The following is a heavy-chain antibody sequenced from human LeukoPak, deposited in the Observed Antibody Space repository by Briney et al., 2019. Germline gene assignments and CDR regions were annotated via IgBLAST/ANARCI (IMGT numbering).Heavy chain of an antibody. V-gene: IGHV4-34*01. D-gene: IGHD3-22*01. CDR3: ARTGISDYYDSSGYYFPYFDY. Sequence: DPSETLSLTCAVYGGSFSGYYWSWIRQPPGKGLEWIGEINHSGSTNYNPSLKSRVTISVDTSKNQFSLKLSSVTAADTAVYYCARTGISDYYDSSGYYFPYFDYWGQGTLVTVSS. J-gene: IGHJ4*02. CDR2: INHSGST. CDR1: GGSFSGYY.